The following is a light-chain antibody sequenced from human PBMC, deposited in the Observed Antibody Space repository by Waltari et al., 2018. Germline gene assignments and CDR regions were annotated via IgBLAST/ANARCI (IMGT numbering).Light chain of an antibody. V-gene: IGKV3-15*01. CDR1: QGVSSN. Sequence: EIVMTQSPATLSVSPGERATLSCRASQGVSSNLAWYQQKPGQAPRLLIYGASSSATGIPGRFSCSVSGTDFTLTISSLQSEDFAVYYCQQYNSWPPYTFGQGTKLQIK. CDR3: QQYNSWPPYT. CDR2: GAS. J-gene: IGKJ2*01.